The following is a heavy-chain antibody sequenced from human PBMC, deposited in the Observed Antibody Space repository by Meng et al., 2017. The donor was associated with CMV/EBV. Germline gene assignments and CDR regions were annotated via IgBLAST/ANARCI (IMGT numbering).Heavy chain of an antibody. Sequence: GESLKISCAASGFTFSSYAMHWVRQAPGKGLEWVAVISYDGSNKYYADSVKGRFTISRDNSKNTLYLQMNSLRAEDTAVYYCARTPVADTAMVRYYYYGMDVWGQGTTVTVSS. CDR3: ARTPVADTAMVRYYYYGMDV. J-gene: IGHJ6*02. V-gene: IGHV3-30-3*01. D-gene: IGHD5-18*01. CDR2: ISYDGSNK. CDR1: GFTFSSYA.